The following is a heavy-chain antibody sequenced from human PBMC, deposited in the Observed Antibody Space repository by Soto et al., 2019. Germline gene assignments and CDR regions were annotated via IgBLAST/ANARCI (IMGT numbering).Heavy chain of an antibody. D-gene: IGHD3-22*01. CDR2: IIPIFGTA. J-gene: IGHJ4*02. V-gene: IGHV1-69*13. CDR3: AREADSSGYYSQFDY. Sequence: SVKVSCKASGGTFSSYAISWVRQAPGQGLEWMGGIIPIFGTANYAQKFQGRVTITADESTSTAYMELSSLRSEDTAVYYCAREADSSGYYSQFDYWGQGTLVTVYS. CDR1: GGTFSSYA.